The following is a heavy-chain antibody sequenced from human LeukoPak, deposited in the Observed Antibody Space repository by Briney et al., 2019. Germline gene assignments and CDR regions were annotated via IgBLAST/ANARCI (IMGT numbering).Heavy chain of an antibody. D-gene: IGHD6-19*01. J-gene: IGHJ4*02. CDR1: GYTFTGYY. V-gene: IGHV1-2*04. Sequence: GSSVKVYCKASGYTFTGYYMHWVRQAPGQGLEWMGWINPNSGGTNYAQKFQGWVTMTRDTSISTAYMELSRLRSDDTAVYYCARWYSCGWYTFDYWGQGTLVTVSS. CDR2: INPNSGGT. CDR3: ARWYSCGWYTFDY.